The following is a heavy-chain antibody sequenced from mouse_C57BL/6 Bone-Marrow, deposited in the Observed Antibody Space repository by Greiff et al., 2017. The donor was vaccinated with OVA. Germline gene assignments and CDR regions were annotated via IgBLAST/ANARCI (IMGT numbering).Heavy chain of an antibody. J-gene: IGHJ1*03. CDR2: INPYNGGT. CDR1: GYSFTDYY. V-gene: IGHV1-19*01. D-gene: IGHD2-3*01. CDR3: AREGRWLLHWYCDV. Sequence: VQLQQSGPVLVKPGASVKMSCKASGYSFTDYYMNWVKQSHGKSLEWIGVINPYNGGTSSNQKFKGKATLTVDKSSSTAYMELNSLTSGDSAVYYCAREGRWLLHWYCDVWGTGTTVTVSS.